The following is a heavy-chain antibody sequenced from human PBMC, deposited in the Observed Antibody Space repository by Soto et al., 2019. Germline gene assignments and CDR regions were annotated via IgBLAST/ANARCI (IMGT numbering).Heavy chain of an antibody. Sequence: SETLRLTYTVSGGSISSYHWSWIRQPPGKGLEWIGYIYYSGSTYYNPSLKSRVTISVDRSKNQFSLKLSSVTAADTAVYYCARGFRGGTFDYWGQGALVSVSS. CDR2: IYYSGST. V-gene: IGHV4-59*12. J-gene: IGHJ4*02. D-gene: IGHD2-15*01. CDR3: ARGFRGGTFDY. CDR1: GGSISSYH.